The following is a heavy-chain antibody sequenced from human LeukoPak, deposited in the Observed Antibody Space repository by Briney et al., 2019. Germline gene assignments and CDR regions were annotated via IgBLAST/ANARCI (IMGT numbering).Heavy chain of an antibody. J-gene: IGHJ4*02. V-gene: IGHV4-31*03. CDR3: ARSIYDSSGYLDY. Sequence: SETLSLTCTVSGGSISSGGYSWSWIRQHPGKGLEWIGYIYYSGSTYYNPSLKSRVTISVDTSKNQFSLKLSSVTAADTAVYYCARSIYDSSGYLDYWGQGTLVTVSS. D-gene: IGHD3-22*01. CDR2: IYYSGST. CDR1: GGSISSGGYS.